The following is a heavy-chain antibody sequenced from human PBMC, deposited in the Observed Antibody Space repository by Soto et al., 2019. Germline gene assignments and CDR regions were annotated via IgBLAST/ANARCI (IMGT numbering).Heavy chain of an antibody. CDR2: INHSGST. J-gene: IGHJ6*02. V-gene: IGHV4-34*01. D-gene: IGHD1-20*01. Sequence: SETLSLTCAVYGGCFSGYYWSWIRQPPGKGLEWIGEINHSGSTNYNPSLKSRVTISVDTSKNQFSLKLSSVTAADTAVYYCARVGFNWNDDYYGMDVWGQGTTVT. CDR1: GGCFSGYY. CDR3: ARVGFNWNDDYYGMDV.